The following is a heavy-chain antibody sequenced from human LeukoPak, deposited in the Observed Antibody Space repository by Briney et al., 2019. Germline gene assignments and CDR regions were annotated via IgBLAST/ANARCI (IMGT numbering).Heavy chain of an antibody. J-gene: IGHJ6*03. D-gene: IGHD2-21*02. CDR1: GGSVTSSGYY. Sequence: PSDTLSLICTVSGGSVTSSGYYWSWIRQHPGKGLEWVGYIYYSGSTHYNPSLKSRVTISVDTSKNQLSLKLSSVTAADTAIYYCASKYNDYYNYYYYYVEVWGKGTSVTVSS. V-gene: IGHV4-31*03. CDR2: IYYSGST. CDR3: ASKYNDYYNYYYYYVEV.